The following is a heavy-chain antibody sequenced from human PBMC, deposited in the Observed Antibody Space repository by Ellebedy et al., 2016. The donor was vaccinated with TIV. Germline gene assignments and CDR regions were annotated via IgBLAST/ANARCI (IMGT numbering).Heavy chain of an antibody. CDR2: ITTSGEST. V-gene: IGHV3-23*01. Sequence: PGGSLRLSCAASGFTFSRYAMSWVRQAPGKGLEWVSSITTSGESTYYAYSVKGRLTISRDNSKNTLYLQMSSLRADDTAVYYCAKDPLIGYCSGTTCYGHWGQGTLVTVSS. CDR1: GFTFSRYA. J-gene: IGHJ4*02. CDR3: AKDPLIGYCSGTTCYGH. D-gene: IGHD2-2*01.